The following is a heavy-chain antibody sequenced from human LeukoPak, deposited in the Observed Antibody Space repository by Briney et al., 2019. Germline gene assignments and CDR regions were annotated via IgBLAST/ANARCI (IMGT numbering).Heavy chain of an antibody. CDR1: GITFSDHY. V-gene: IGHV3-23*01. Sequence: PGGSLRLSCAASGITFSDHYMSWIRQAPGKGLEWVSAISGSGGSTYYADSVKGRFTISRDNSKNTLYLQMNSLRAEDTAVYYCARGDYYYYYMDVWGKGTTVTVSS. CDR2: ISGSGGST. J-gene: IGHJ6*03. CDR3: ARGDYYYYYMDV.